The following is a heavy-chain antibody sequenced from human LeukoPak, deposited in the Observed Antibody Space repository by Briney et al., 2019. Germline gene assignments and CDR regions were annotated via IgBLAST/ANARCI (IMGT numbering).Heavy chain of an antibody. Sequence: GGSLRLSCAASGFTFSSYAMSWVRQAPGKGLEWVSAISGSGGSTYYADSVKGRFTISRDNSKNTLYLQMNSLRAEDTSVYYCAKSPYSYYDILTGYRDWYFDLWGRGTLVTVSS. J-gene: IGHJ2*01. CDR2: ISGSGGST. CDR1: GFTFSSYA. CDR3: AKSPYSYYDILTGYRDWYFDL. V-gene: IGHV3-23*01. D-gene: IGHD3-9*01.